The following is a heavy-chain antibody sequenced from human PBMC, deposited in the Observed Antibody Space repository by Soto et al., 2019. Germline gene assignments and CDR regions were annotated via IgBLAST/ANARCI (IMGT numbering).Heavy chain of an antibody. Sequence: PGGSLRLSCTGSKFTLSRYWMHWVRQAPGKGLVWVSRINSDGSSTAYADSVKGRFTISRDNAESTVYLQMNSLRAEDTGVYYCADDWCHCIAFWGQGSPDTGSS. CDR1: KFTLSRYW. J-gene: IGHJ4*02. D-gene: IGHD2-8*02. V-gene: IGHV3-74*01. CDR3: ADDWCHCIAF. CDR2: INSDGSST.